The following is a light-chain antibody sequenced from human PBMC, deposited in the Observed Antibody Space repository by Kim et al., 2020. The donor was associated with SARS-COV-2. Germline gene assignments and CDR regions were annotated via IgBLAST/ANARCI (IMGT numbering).Light chain of an antibody. CDR3: QQSNDWPPLT. V-gene: IGKV3-15*01. Sequence: SPGEMATRSCRASQTIKNRLVWYQQKPGQAPRLLIYDATTRAPGIPARFIGSGSETDFTLTISSLQSEDFAVYYCQQSNDWPPLTFGQGTKVDIK. J-gene: IGKJ1*01. CDR1: QTIKNR. CDR2: DAT.